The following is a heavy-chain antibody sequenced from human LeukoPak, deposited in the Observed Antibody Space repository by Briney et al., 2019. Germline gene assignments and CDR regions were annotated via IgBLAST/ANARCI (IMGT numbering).Heavy chain of an antibody. V-gene: IGHV3-23*01. CDR3: AKGLGEFASAPDS. D-gene: IGHD6-6*01. J-gene: IGHJ5*01. CDR2: IFGNGITT. CDR1: GFSFSKFG. Sequence: PGGSLRLSCAASGFSFSKFGMSWVRQAPGKGLEWVSAIFGNGITTYYADHVKGRFIISRDNSQNRLFLQVNSLRVEDTAVYYCAKGLGEFASAPDSWGQGTLVTVSS.